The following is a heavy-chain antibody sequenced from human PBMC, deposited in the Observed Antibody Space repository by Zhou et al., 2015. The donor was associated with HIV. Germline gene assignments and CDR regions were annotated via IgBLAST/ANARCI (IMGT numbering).Heavy chain of an antibody. D-gene: IGHD3-16*01. CDR2: IRFDDSIE. CDR1: GFTFSDFY. CDR3: AKDFRAPRGNYGWFDP. V-gene: IGHV3-30*02. J-gene: IGHJ5*02. Sequence: QVQLVDSGGGLVKPGGSLRLSCAASGFTFSDFYMSWIRQAPGKGLEWVAFIRFDDSIEYYADFVKGRFVISRDKSRSTLYLEMNSLSAEDTALYYCAKDFRAPRGNYGWFDPWGQGTLVTVSS.